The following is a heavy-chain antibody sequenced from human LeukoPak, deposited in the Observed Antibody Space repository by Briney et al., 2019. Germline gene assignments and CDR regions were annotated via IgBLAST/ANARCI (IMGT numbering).Heavy chain of an antibody. J-gene: IGHJ5*02. CDR2: FDPEDGET. CDR1: GYTLTELS. CDR3: ATRYSYGQTRWFDP. Sequence: ASVKVSCKVSGYTLTELSMHWVRQAPGKGLEWMGGFDPEDGETIYAQKFQGRVTMTEDTSTDTAYMELSSLGSEDTAVYYCATRYSYGQTRWFDPWGRGTLVTVSS. D-gene: IGHD5-18*01. V-gene: IGHV1-24*01.